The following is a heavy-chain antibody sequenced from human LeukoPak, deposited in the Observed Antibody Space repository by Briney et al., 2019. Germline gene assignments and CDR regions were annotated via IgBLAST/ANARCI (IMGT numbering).Heavy chain of an antibody. CDR1: GYSFTSYW. D-gene: IGHD3-10*01. J-gene: IGHJ4*02. V-gene: IGHV5-51*01. CDR2: IYPGDSDT. Sequence: GESLKISCKGSGYSFTSYWIGWVRQMPGEGLEWMGIIYPGDSDTRYSPSFQGQVTISADKSISTAYLQWSSLKASDTAMYYCARPVKISGSYLPYYFDYWGQGTLVTVSS. CDR3: ARPVKISGSYLPYYFDY.